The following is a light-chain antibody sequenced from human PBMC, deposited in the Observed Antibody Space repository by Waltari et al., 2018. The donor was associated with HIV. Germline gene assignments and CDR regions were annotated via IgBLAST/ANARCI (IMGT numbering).Light chain of an antibody. J-gene: IGKJ1*01. Sequence: DIRMTQSPSSLSASVGDRITITCRASQDIGSSLAWYQQMPGTVPKLVIFRASSLQSGVSSRFSGSGSGTYFTLTISSLQPEDAATYFCQKYNSAPHAFDQGTRVEI. CDR1: QDIGSS. CDR2: RAS. V-gene: IGKV1-27*01. CDR3: QKYNSAPHA.